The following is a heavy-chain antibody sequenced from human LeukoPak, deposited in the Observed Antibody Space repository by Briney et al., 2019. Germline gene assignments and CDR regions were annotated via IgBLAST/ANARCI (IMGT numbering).Heavy chain of an antibody. Sequence: PGGSLRLSCAASGFTFSNYWMSWVRQAPGKGLEWVTIIKYDGSQKYYADSVKGRFTISRDNAKNSLSLQMNSLRVEDTAVYYCARGWNYFENSGFYFEHWGQGTLVTVSS. CDR1: GFTFSNYW. J-gene: IGHJ4*02. CDR2: IKYDGSQK. D-gene: IGHD3-22*01. V-gene: IGHV3-7*03. CDR3: ARGWNYFENSGFYFEH.